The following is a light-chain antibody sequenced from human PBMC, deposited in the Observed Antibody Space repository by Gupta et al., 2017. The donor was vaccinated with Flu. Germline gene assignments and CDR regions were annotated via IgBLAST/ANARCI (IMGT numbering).Light chain of an antibody. J-gene: IGKJ1*01. CDR3: QRYDTLWT. Sequence: DIQMTQSPSTLSASVGERVTITCRASQNIGTWLAWYQQKAGSVPSLLIYRTSYLEIGVPSRFSGSGSGTYFTLTISSLQPDDFATYYCQRYDTLWTFGQGTRVEMK. CDR1: QNIGTW. V-gene: IGKV1-5*03. CDR2: RTS.